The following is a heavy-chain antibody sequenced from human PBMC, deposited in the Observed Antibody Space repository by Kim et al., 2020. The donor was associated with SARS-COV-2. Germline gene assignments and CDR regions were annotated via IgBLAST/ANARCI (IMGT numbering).Heavy chain of an antibody. CDR1: GGSISSSSYY. Sequence: SETLSLTCTVSGGSISSSSYYWGWIRQPPGKGLEWIGSIYYSGSTYYNPSLKSRVTISVDTSKNQFSLKLSSVTAADTAVYYCARHAPEWLLQPIDYWGQGTLVTVSS. J-gene: IGHJ4*02. V-gene: IGHV4-39*01. CDR2: IYYSGST. CDR3: ARHAPEWLLQPIDY. D-gene: IGHD3-22*01.